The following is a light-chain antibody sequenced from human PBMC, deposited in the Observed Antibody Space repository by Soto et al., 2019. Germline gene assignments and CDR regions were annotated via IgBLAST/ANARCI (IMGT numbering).Light chain of an antibody. CDR1: QSVSSSY. CDR2: GAS. J-gene: IGKJ3*01. CDR3: XXXGSSIFT. Sequence: EIVLTQSPGTLSLSPGERXTLSCRASQSVSSSYLAWYQQKPGQAPRLLIHGASSRATGIPDRFSGSGSGTDFTLTISRLEPXXXAVXXXXXXGSSIFTFGPGTKVDIK. V-gene: IGKV3-20*01.